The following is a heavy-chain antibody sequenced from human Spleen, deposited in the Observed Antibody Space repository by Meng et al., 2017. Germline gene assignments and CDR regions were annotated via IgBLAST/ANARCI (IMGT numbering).Heavy chain of an antibody. CDR3: ATMVRQRGDFDC. CDR1: DTSVRNGDYD. V-gene: IGHV4-61*08. D-gene: IGHD2-8*01. CDR2: LSYTGTT. Sequence: HVPLHDSGPRLVRPSETLSLTCTVSDTSVRNGDYDWSWIRPPPGKGLEWIGSLSYTGTTNHNPSLKSRVTMSVDTSKNQFSLRLSSVTAADTAVYYCATMVRQRGDFDCWGQGTLVTVSS. J-gene: IGHJ4*02.